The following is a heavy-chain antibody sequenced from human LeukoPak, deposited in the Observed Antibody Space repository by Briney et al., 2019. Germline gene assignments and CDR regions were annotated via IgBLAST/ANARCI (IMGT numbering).Heavy chain of an antibody. Sequence: NPSETLSLTCAVYGESFSAYSWNWIRQFPRKGLEWIGEINHSGSTNYNPSLKSRVTISVDTSKNQTSKRQFSLKLNSVTAADTAVYYCTRERSTPGINWFDPWGQGTLVTVSS. CDR3: TRERSTPGINWFDP. D-gene: IGHD2-2*01. CDR2: INHSGST. V-gene: IGHV4-34*01. CDR1: GESFSAYS. J-gene: IGHJ5*02.